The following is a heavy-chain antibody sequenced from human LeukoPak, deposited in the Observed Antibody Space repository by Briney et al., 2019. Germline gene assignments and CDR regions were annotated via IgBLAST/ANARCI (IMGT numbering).Heavy chain of an antibody. CDR2: IDSGGFT. Sequence: GGSLRLSCAASRFTVSTNYMSWVRQAPGKGLEWVSLIDSGGFTYYADSVKGRFTISRDNSKNTLYLQMNSLRAEDTAIYYCATYRQVLLPFESWGQGTLVTVSS. V-gene: IGHV3-66*01. CDR3: ATYRQVLLPFES. J-gene: IGHJ4*02. CDR1: RFTVSTNY. D-gene: IGHD2-8*02.